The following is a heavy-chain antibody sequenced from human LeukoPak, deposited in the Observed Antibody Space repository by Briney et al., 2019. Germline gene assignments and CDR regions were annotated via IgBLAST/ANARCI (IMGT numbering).Heavy chain of an antibody. CDR2: TDSNTGIP. Sequence: GAPVTVSCKASGYTFNQYSINWVRQAPGQGLEWMGWTDSNTGIPTYAQGFTGRFVFSVDTSVRTAYLQISSLKAEDTAVYYCARDVGYYDSSGYYLGWFDPWGQGTLVTVSS. CDR1: GYTFNQYS. V-gene: IGHV7-4-1*02. D-gene: IGHD3-22*01. CDR3: ARDVGYYDSSGYYLGWFDP. J-gene: IGHJ5*02.